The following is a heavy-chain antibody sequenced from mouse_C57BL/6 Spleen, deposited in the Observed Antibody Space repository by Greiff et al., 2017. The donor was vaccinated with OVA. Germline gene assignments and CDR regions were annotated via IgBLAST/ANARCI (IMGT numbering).Heavy chain of an antibody. V-gene: IGHV1-82*01. D-gene: IGHD1-1*01. CDR1: GYAFSSSW. CDR3: ASLIYYYGSSY. J-gene: IGHJ4*01. CDR2: IYPGDGDT. Sequence: QVQLQQSGPELVKPGASVKISCKASGYAFSSSWMNWVKQRPGTGLEWIGRIYPGDGDTNYNGKFKGKATLTADKSSSTAYMQLSSLTSEDSAVYFCASLIYYYGSSYWGQGTSVTVSS.